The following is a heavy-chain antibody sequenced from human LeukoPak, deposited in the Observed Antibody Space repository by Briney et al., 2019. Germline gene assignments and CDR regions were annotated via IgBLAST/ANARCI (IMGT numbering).Heavy chain of an antibody. J-gene: IGHJ3*02. Sequence: GESLKTPCKGSGYSFTSYWIGWVRQIPGKGLEWMRIIYPVESDTRYSPSFQGQVSISADKSISTAYLQWSRLKDSDTAMYDSARRTGARDAFDIWGQGTMVTVSS. V-gene: IGHV5-51*01. CDR2: IYPVESDT. CDR3: ARRTGARDAFDI. D-gene: IGHD1-14*01. CDR1: GYSFTSYW.